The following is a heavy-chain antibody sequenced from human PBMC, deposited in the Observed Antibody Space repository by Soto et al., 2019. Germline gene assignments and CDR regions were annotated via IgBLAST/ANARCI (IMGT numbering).Heavy chain of an antibody. V-gene: IGHV4-34*01. Sequence: WTWIRQTPEKGLEWIGEINDSGNINYNPSLKSRVTILVDTAKKQISLRLSSVTAADTAVYYCARGLILWFGELSRRGGYYYYMDVWGKGTMVTVSS. CDR2: INDSGNI. CDR3: ARGLILWFGELSRRGGYYYYMDV. J-gene: IGHJ6*03. D-gene: IGHD3-10*01.